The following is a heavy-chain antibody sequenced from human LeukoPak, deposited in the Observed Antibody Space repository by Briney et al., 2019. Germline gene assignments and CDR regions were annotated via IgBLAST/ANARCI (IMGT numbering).Heavy chain of an antibody. CDR3: ARSRSICSSTSCYFDY. V-gene: IGHV1-69*13. Sequence: SVKVSCKASGGTFSSYAISWVRQAPGQGLEWVGGSIPIFGTANYAQKFQGRVTITADESTSTAYMELSSLRSEDTAVYYCARSRSICSSTSCYFDYWGQGTLVTVSS. J-gene: IGHJ4*02. CDR2: SIPIFGTA. D-gene: IGHD2-2*01. CDR1: GGTFSSYA.